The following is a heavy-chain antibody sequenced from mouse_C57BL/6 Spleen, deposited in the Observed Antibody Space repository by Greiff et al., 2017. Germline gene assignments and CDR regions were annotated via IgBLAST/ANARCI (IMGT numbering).Heavy chain of an antibody. CDR2: ISSGSSTI. V-gene: IGHV5-17*01. J-gene: IGHJ3*01. D-gene: IGHD2-3*01. CDR3: ASRDYDGYFFAY. CDR1: GFTFSDYG. Sequence: EVQLVESGGGLVKPGGSLKLSCAASGFTFSDYGMHWVRQAPEKGLEWVAYISSGSSTIYYADTVKGRFPISRDNAKNTLFLQMNSLRSEDTAIYYCASRDYDGYFFAYRGTGTLVTASA.